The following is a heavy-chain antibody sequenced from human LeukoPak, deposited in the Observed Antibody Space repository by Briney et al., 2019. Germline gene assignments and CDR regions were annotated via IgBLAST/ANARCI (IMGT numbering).Heavy chain of an antibody. CDR3: ARTGFGVDY. Sequence: SQTLSLTCTVSGGSISSGNYYWSWIRQPAGKGLEWIGRIYTSGSTNYNPSLKSRVTISVDTSKNQFSLKLSSVTAADTAVYYCARTGFGVDYWGQGTLVTVSS. CDR2: IYTSGST. CDR1: GGSISSGNYY. J-gene: IGHJ4*02. V-gene: IGHV4-61*02. D-gene: IGHD3-10*01.